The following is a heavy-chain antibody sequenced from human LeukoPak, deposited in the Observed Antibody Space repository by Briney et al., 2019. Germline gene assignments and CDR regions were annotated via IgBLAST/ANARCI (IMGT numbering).Heavy chain of an antibody. J-gene: IGHJ4*02. CDR2: ISSSSSYI. Sequence: GGSLRLSCAASGFTFSSYSMNWVRQAPGKGLEWVSSISSSSSYIYYADSVKGRFTISRDNSKNTLYLQMNSLRAEDTAVYYCAKVARIVVVPAALDYWGQGTPVTVSS. D-gene: IGHD2-2*01. CDR1: GFTFSSYS. V-gene: IGHV3-21*04. CDR3: AKVARIVVVPAALDY.